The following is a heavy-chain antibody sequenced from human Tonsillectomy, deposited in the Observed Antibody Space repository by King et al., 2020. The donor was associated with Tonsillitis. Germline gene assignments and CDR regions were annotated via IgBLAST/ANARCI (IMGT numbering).Heavy chain of an antibody. CDR3: ARDTDFWSGYYPLDV. V-gene: IGHV3-48*02. Sequence: VQLVESGGGLVQPGGSLRLSCAASGFTFSSYSMNWVRHAPGKGLECISYINNSSGTIYYADSVKGRFTISRDNAKNALYLQMNSLRDEDTAIYYCARDTDFWSGYYPLDVWGQGTTVTVSS. CDR1: GFTFSSYS. CDR2: INNSSGTI. D-gene: IGHD3-3*01. J-gene: IGHJ6*02.